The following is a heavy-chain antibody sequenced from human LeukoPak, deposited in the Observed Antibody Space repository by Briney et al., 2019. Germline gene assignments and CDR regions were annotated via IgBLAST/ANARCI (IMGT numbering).Heavy chain of an antibody. J-gene: IGHJ4*02. CDR2: IYTSGST. Sequence: SETLSLTCTVSGGSISSYYWSWIRQPAGKGLEWIGRIYTSGSTNYNPSPKSRVTISVDKSKNQFSLKLSSVTAADTAVYYCARDRGYYDSPYYFDYWGQGTLVTVSS. D-gene: IGHD3-22*01. CDR3: ARDRGYYDSPYYFDY. CDR1: GGSISSYY. V-gene: IGHV4-4*07.